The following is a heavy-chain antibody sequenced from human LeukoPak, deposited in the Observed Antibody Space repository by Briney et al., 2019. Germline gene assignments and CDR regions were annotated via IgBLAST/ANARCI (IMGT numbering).Heavy chain of an antibody. V-gene: IGHV4-34*01. D-gene: IGHD1-26*01. CDR1: GGSFRGYF. CDR3: ARGNSGSHWGDHYFYMDV. CDR2: ITHNGGT. J-gene: IGHJ6*03. Sequence: SETLSLTWAVYGGSFRGYFWGWVRQTPGKGLEWLGEITHNGGTNYMPSLSGRVSVFQDVSRNQFSLKLSSVTAADTGVYYCARGNSGSHWGDHYFYMDVWGKGTTVIVSS.